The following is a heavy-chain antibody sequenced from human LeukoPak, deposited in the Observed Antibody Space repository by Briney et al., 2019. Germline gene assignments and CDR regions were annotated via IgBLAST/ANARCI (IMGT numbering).Heavy chain of an antibody. CDR1: GYTFTGYY. V-gene: IGHV1-2*02. Sequence: ASVKVSCKASGYTFTGYYMHWVRQAPGQGLEWMVWINPNSGGTNYAQKFQGRVTMTRDTSTSTVYMELSSLRSEDTAVYYCARDPPIVGATTFDYWGQGALVTVSS. CDR2: INPNSGGT. CDR3: ARDPPIVGATTFDY. D-gene: IGHD1-26*01. J-gene: IGHJ4*02.